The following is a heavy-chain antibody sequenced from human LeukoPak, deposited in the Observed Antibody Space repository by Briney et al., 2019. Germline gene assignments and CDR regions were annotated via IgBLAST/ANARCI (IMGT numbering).Heavy chain of an antibody. CDR3: ARGRVVVPAAIAVSDY. J-gene: IGHJ4*02. D-gene: IGHD2-2*02. V-gene: IGHV1-69*04. Sequence: GASVKVSCKASGGTFSSYAISWVRQAPGQGLEWMGRIIPILGIANYAQKFQGGVTITADKSTSTAYMELSSLRSEDTAVYYCARGRVVVPAAIAVSDYWGQGTLVTVSS. CDR2: IIPILGIA. CDR1: GGTFSSYA.